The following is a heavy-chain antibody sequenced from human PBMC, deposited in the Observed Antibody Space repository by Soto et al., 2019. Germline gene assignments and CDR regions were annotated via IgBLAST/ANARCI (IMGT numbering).Heavy chain of an antibody. J-gene: IGHJ4*02. V-gene: IGHV4-39*01. CDR2: IYYSGST. CDR1: GGTISSSSYY. Sequence: QLQLQESGPGLVKPSETLSLTCTVSGGTISSSSYYWGWIRQSPGKGLEWIGKIYYSGSTYYNPSLKSRVTISVDTSKNQFSLKLSSVTAADTAVYYCARRGGSSPFDYWGQGTLVTVSS. CDR3: ARRGGSSPFDY. D-gene: IGHD1-26*01.